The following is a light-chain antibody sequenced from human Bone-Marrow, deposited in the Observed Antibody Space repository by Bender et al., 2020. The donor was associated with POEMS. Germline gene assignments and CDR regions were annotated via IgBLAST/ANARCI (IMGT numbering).Light chain of an antibody. CDR1: SNNVGNQG. V-gene: IGLV10-54*04. J-gene: IGLJ2*01. CDR3: SAWDSSLSTVV. Sequence: QAGLTQPPSVSQDLRQTATLTCTGNSNNVGNQGAAWLQQHQGHPPKLLSYRNNNRPSGISERFSASRSGNTASLTITGLQPEDEADYYCSAWDSSLSTVVFGGGTKLTVL. CDR2: RNN.